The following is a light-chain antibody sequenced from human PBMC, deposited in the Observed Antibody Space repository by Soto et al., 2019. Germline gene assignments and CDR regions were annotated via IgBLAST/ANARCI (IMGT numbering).Light chain of an antibody. CDR3: AAWDASLNGPV. J-gene: IGLJ2*01. CDR2: SNT. CDR1: NSNIGSNS. V-gene: IGLV1-44*01. Sequence: QAVVTQPPSASGTPGQRVTISCSGSNSNIGSNSVNWYQQLPGTAPKLLIYSNTQWPSGVPDRFSGSKSGTSASLAISGLQSEDEADYYCAAWDASLNGPVFGGGTKLTVL.